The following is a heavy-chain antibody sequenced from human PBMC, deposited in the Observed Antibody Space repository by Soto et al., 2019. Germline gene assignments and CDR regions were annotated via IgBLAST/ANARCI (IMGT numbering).Heavy chain of an antibody. Sequence: PSETLSLTCAVYGGFVSSGSYYWSWIRQPPGKGLEWIGEMSHSGGTHFNPSLKSRVTISVDTSKNQFSLKMSSVTAADTALYYCARVERGTATTVVDAFDIWGPGTMVTVPS. CDR2: MSHSGGT. D-gene: IGHD1-1*01. CDR3: ARVERGTATTVVDAFDI. CDR1: GGFVSSGSYY. V-gene: IGHV4-61*01. J-gene: IGHJ3*02.